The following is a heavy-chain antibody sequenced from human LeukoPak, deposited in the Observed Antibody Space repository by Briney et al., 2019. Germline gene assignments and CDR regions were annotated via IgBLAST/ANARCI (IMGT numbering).Heavy chain of an antibody. J-gene: IGHJ4*02. CDR2: IIPIFGTA. CDR1: GGTFSSYA. D-gene: IGHD1-26*01. CDR3: ARVSGSYSYFDY. V-gene: IGHV1-69*06. Sequence: ASVKVSCKASGGTFSSYAISWVRQAPGQGLEWMGGIIPIFGTANYAQKFQGRVTITADKSTSTAYMELSSLRSEDTAVYYCARVSGSYSYFDYWGQGTLVTVSS.